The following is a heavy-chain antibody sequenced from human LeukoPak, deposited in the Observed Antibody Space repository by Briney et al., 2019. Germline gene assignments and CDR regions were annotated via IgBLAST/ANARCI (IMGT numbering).Heavy chain of an antibody. CDR3: AKDGWYCSSTSCYDFDY. J-gene: IGHJ4*02. CDR1: GFTFSSYG. Sequence: PGGSLRLSFAASGFTFSSYGMHWVRQAPGKGLEWVAFIRYDGSNKYYADSVKGRFTISRDNSKNTLYLQMNSLSAEATAVYYCAKDGWYCSSTSCYDFDYWGQGTLVTVSS. D-gene: IGHD2-2*01. CDR2: IRYDGSNK. V-gene: IGHV3-30*02.